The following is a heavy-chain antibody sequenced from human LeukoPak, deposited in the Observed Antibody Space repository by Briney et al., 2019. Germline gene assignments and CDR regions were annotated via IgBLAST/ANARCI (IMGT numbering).Heavy chain of an antibody. J-gene: IGHJ6*02. CDR2: IYDSGST. V-gene: IGHV4-30-2*01. CDR1: GGSISSGGYS. D-gene: IGHD4-17*01. Sequence: SETLSLTCAVSGGSISSGGYSWSWIRQPPGKGLEWIGYIYDSGSTYYNPSLKSRVTISVDRSKNQFSLRLSSVTAADTAVYYCAKGYYGDNYYYGMDVWGQGTTVTVSS. CDR3: AKGYYGDNYYYGMDV.